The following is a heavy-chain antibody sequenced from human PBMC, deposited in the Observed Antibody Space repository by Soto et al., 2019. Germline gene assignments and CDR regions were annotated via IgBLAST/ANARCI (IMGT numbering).Heavy chain of an antibody. CDR3: ARDRLASTGWPEA. CDR2: ISYTGST. V-gene: IGHV4-59*01. CDR1: GGSISPYY. D-gene: IGHD3-3*02. J-gene: IGHJ5*02. Sequence: PSETLSLTCTVSGGSISPYYWSWVRQPPGKGLEWIGYISYTGSTNYKPSLKSRVTMSVDTSKNQFSLRLSSVTAADTAVYYCARDRLASTGWPEAWGQGTLVTVSS.